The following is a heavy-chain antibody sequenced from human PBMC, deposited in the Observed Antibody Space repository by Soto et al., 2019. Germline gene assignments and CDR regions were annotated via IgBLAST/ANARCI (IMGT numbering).Heavy chain of an antibody. Sequence: SETLSLTCTVSGGSISSGGYYWSWIRQHPGKGLEWIGYIYYSGSTYYNPSLKSRVTISVDTSKNQFSLKLSSVTAADTAVYYCARWRLNFDSGFDYWGRGTLVTVSS. V-gene: IGHV4-31*03. CDR3: ARWRLNFDSGFDY. CDR1: GGSISSGGYY. CDR2: IYYSGST. J-gene: IGHJ4*02. D-gene: IGHD1-7*01.